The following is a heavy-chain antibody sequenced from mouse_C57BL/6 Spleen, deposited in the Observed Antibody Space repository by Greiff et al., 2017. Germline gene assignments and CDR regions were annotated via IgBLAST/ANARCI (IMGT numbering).Heavy chain of an antibody. V-gene: IGHV1-64*01. J-gene: IGHJ1*03. CDR2: IHPTSGST. D-gene: IGHD2-10*02. CDR1: GYTFTSYW. Sequence: VQLQQPGAELVKPGASVKLSCKASGYTFTSYWMHWVKQRPGQGLEWIGMIHPTSGSTNYNEKFKSKATLTVDKSSSTAYMQLSSLTSEDSAVYYCARGVWSNWYFDVWGTGTTVTVSS. CDR3: ARGVWSNWYFDV.